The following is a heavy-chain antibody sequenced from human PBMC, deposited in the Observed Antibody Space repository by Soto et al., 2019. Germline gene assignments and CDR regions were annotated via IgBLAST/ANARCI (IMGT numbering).Heavy chain of an antibody. CDR2: ISGSGGST. D-gene: IGHD2-15*01. V-gene: IGHV3-23*01. Sequence: PGGSLRLSCAASGFTFSSYAMSWVRQAPGKGLEWVSAISGSGGSTYYADSVKGRFTISXXXXXXTXYXQXNXLRAXDTAVYYCAKDSDKDMFEYWGQGTLVTVSS. J-gene: IGHJ4*02. CDR1: GFTFSSYA. CDR3: AKDSDKDMFEY.